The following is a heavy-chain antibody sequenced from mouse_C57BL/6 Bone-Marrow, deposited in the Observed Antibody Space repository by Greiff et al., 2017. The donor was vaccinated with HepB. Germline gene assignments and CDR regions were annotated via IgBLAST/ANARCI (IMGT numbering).Heavy chain of an antibody. CDR3: ARVDYSNPWFAY. V-gene: IGHV3-1*01. J-gene: IGHJ3*01. CDR1: GYSITSGYD. D-gene: IGHD2-5*01. CDR2: ISYSGST. Sequence: VQLKESGPGMVKPSQSLSLTCTVTGYSITSGYDWHWIRHFPGNKLEWMGYISYSGSTNYNPSLKSRISITHDTSKNHFFLKLNSVTTEDTATYYCARVDYSNPWFAYWGLWTLVTVSA.